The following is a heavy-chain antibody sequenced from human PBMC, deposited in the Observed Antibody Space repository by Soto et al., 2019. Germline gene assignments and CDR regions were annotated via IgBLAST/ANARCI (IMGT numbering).Heavy chain of an antibody. CDR2: ISGSGGST. V-gene: IGHV3-23*01. J-gene: IGHJ4*02. CDR1: GFTFSSYA. CDR3: AKGVGSSWSHYFEY. D-gene: IGHD6-13*01. Sequence: GGSLRLSCAASGFTFSSYAMSWVRQAPRKGLEWVSAISGSGGSTYYADSVKGRFTISRDNSKNTLYLQMNSLRAEDTAVYYCAKGVGSSWSHYFEYWGQGTLVTVSS.